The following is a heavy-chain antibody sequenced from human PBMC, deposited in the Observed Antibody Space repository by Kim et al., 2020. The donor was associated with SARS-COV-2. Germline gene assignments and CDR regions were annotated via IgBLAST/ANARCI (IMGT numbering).Heavy chain of an antibody. CDR3: ARGLLRYSNYVLGY. CDR1: GGSFSGYY. Sequence: SETLSLTCAVYGGSFSGYYWTWIRQPPGKGLEWIGEINHSGDTNYNPSLKTRVTISLDTSKNQFSLKLSSVTAADTAVYYCARGLLRYSNYVLGYWGQGT. CDR2: INHSGDT. V-gene: IGHV4-34*01. J-gene: IGHJ4*02. D-gene: IGHD4-4*01.